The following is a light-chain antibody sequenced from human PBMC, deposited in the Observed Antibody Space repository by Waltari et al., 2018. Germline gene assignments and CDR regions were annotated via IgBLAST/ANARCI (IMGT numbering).Light chain of an antibody. CDR1: QSISSY. CDR2: ATS. CDR3: QESYSNTRT. J-gene: IGKJ1*01. V-gene: IGKV1-39*01. Sequence: DIQMTQSPSSLSASVGDRVNITCRTSQSISSYLNWYQQKPGKAPELLIYATSTLQSGVPSRFSGSGSGRAFTLIISSLQPEDFASYYCQESYSNTRTFGQGTKVEIK.